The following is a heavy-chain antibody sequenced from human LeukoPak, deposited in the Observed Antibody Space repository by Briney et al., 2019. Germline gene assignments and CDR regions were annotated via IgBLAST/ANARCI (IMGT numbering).Heavy chain of an antibody. D-gene: IGHD3-10*01. CDR2: INHSGST. CDR1: GGSFSGYY. CDR3: ARGEQEVLLWFGAENARFDP. Sequence: SETLSLTCAVYGGSFSGYYWSWIRQPPGKGLEWIGEINHSGSTNYNPSLKSRVTISVDTSKNQFSLKLSSVTAADTAVYYCARGEQEVLLWFGAENARFDPWGQGTLVTVSS. V-gene: IGHV4-34*01. J-gene: IGHJ5*02.